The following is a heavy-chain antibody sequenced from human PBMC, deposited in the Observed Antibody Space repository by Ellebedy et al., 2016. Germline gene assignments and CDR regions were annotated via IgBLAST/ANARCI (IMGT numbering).Heavy chain of an antibody. V-gene: IGHV4-34*01. D-gene: IGHD3-10*01. Sequence: SETLSLXXAVYGGSFSGYYWSWIRQPPGKGLEWIGEINHSGSTNYNPSLKSRVTISVDTSKNQFSLKLSSVTAADTAVYYCASYGSGAAVDYWGQGALVTVSS. CDR3: ASYGSGAAVDY. CDR1: GGSFSGYY. J-gene: IGHJ4*02. CDR2: INHSGST.